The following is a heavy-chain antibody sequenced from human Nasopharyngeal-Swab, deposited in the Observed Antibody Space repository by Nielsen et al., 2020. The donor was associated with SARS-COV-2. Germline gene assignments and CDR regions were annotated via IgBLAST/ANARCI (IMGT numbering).Heavy chain of an antibody. CDR2: ISYDGSNK. V-gene: IGHV3-30*18. Sequence: GESLKISCAASGFTFSDYYMSWIRQAPGKGLEWVAVISYDGSNKYYADSVKGRFTISRDNSKNTLYLQMNSLRAEDTAVYYCAKDGDGSGSYGDYYYYYMDVWGKGTTVTVSS. CDR1: GFTFSDYY. CDR3: AKDGDGSGSYGDYYYYYMDV. J-gene: IGHJ6*03. D-gene: IGHD3-10*01.